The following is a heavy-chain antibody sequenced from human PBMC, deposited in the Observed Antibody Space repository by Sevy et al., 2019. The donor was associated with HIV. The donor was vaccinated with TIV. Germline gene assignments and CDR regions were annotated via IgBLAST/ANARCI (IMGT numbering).Heavy chain of an antibody. CDR3: ARELWPGDY. CDR1: GFTFTDYF. D-gene: IGHD2-21*01. CDR2: IDQDGSQK. Sequence: GGSLRLSCAASGFTFTDYFMGWVRQAPGKGLEWVANIDQDGSQKNHVDSVKGRFTISRDKAKNSVYLQMNRLRVEETAVYYCARELWPGDYWGQGTLVTVSS. V-gene: IGHV3-7*01. J-gene: IGHJ4*02.